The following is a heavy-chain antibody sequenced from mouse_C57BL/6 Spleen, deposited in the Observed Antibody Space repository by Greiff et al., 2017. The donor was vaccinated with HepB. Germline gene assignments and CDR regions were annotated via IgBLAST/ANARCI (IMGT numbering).Heavy chain of an antibody. D-gene: IGHD1-1*01. J-gene: IGHJ4*01. CDR2: ISSGSSTI. CDR1: GFTFSDYG. Sequence: EVKLMESGGGLVQPGGSLKLSCAASGFTFSDYGMHWVRQAPEKGLEWVAYISSGSSTIYYADTVKGRFTISRDNAKNTLFLQMTSLRSEDTAMYYCARRNYYGSSYGYAMDYWGQGTSVTVSS. CDR3: ARRNYYGSSYGYAMDY. V-gene: IGHV5-17*01.